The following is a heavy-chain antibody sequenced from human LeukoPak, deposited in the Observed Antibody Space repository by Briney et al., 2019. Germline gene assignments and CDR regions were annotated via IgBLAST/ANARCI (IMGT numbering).Heavy chain of an antibody. CDR3: ARPVVLGAYLRGAYYFDS. CDR2: LKQDGSEK. CDR1: GFTFSTYW. Sequence: PGGSLRLSCAASGFTFSTYWMSWVRQAPGKGLEWVANLKQDGSEKYYVDSVKGRFTISRDNANNSLYLQMNSLRVEDTAVYYCARPVVLGAYLRGAYYFDSWGQGTLVTVSS. J-gene: IGHJ4*02. V-gene: IGHV3-7*02. D-gene: IGHD3-16*01.